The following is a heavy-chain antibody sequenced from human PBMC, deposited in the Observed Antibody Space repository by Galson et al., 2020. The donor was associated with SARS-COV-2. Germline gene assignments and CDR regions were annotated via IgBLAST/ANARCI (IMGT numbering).Heavy chain of an antibody. Sequence: SDTLSLTCTVSGGSISSSRYYWGWIRQPPGKGLEWIGSIYYSGSTYYNPSRKSRVAIAVDTSKNHFSLKLSSVTAADTAVYYCAREENFFLVVTATRMCYFDYWGQGTLATVSS. CDR1: GGSISSSRYY. D-gene: IGHD2-21*02. V-gene: IGHV4-39*02. CDR3: AREENFFLVVTATRMCYFDY. J-gene: IGHJ4*02. CDR2: IYYSGST.